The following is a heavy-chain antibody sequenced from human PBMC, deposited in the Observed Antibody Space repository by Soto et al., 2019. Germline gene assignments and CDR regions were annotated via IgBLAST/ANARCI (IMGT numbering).Heavy chain of an antibody. D-gene: IGHD5-12*01. CDR3: AKDGMATTSRWSFFDY. CDR1: GFTFSSYA. J-gene: IGHJ4*02. V-gene: IGHV3-23*01. Sequence: EVQLLESGGGLVQPGGSLRLSCAASGFTFSSYAMSWVRQAPGKGLEWVSAISGSGGSTYYADSVKGRFTISRDNSKNTLYLQMNSLRAEDTAVYYCAKDGMATTSRWSFFDYWGQGTLVTVSS. CDR2: ISGSGGST.